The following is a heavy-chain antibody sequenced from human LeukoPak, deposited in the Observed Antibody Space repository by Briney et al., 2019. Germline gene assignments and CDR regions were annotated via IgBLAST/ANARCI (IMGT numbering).Heavy chain of an antibody. CDR1: GYSISSGYY. CDR3: ARIPNYGDYVNFDY. V-gene: IGHV4-38-2*01. CDR2: IYHSGST. Sequence: PSDTESLTCAVSGYSISSGYYWGWIRQPPGKGLEWIGSIYHSGSTYYNPSLKSRVTISVDTSKNQFSLKLSSVTAADTAVYYCARIPNYGDYVNFDYWGQGTLVTVSS. J-gene: IGHJ4*02. D-gene: IGHD4-17*01.